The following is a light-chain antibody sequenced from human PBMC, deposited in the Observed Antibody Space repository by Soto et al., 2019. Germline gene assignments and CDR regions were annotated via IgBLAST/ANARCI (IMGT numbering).Light chain of an antibody. CDR1: QSVSSNF. Sequence: EIVLTQSPGTLSLSPGERATLSCRASQSVSSNFLAWYQQQPTQAPRLLIYGASSRATGIPDRFSGSGSGTDFTLTISRLEPEDFAVYSCQQYGSSPITFGRGTRLEIK. CDR2: GAS. CDR3: QQYGSSPIT. J-gene: IGKJ5*01. V-gene: IGKV3-20*01.